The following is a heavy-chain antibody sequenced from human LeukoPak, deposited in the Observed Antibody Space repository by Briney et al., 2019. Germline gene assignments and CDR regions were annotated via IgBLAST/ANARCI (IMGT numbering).Heavy chain of an antibody. Sequence: GGSLRLSCTASGLTVSSTYMSWVRQAPGKGLEWVSIIYIGDNPHYADSVKGRFTISRDNSKNTLYLQMNSLRAEDTAVYYCARDSGRFDVFDIWGQGTMVTVSS. D-gene: IGHD3-10*01. CDR3: ARDSGRFDVFDI. J-gene: IGHJ3*02. CDR2: IYIGDNP. V-gene: IGHV3-53*01. CDR1: GLTVSSTY.